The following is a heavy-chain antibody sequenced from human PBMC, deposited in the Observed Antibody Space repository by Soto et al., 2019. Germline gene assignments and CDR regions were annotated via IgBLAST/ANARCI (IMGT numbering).Heavy chain of an antibody. J-gene: IGHJ4*02. V-gene: IGHV4-59*08. CDR3: ARRYGDCFDY. CDR2: IYYSGST. Sequence: SETLSLTCTVSGGSISSYYWSWIRQPPGKGLEWIGYIYYSGSTNYNPSLKSRVTISVDTSKNQFSLRLSSVTAADTAVYYCARRYGDCFDYWGQGTLFTVSS. D-gene: IGHD4-17*01. CDR1: GGSISSYY.